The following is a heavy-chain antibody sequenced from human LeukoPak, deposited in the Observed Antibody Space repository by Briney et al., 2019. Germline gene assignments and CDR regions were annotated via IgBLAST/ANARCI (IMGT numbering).Heavy chain of an antibody. CDR1: GGSISSYY. CDR2: IYYSGST. CDR3: ARDSGYGPRGDAFDI. V-gene: IGHV4-59*01. J-gene: IGHJ3*02. D-gene: IGHD5-18*01. Sequence: SETLSLTCTVSGGSISSYYWSWIRQPPGKGLEWIGYIYYSGSTNHNPSLKSRVTISVDTYKNQFSLKLSSVTAADTAVYYCARDSGYGPRGDAFDIWGQGTMVTVSS.